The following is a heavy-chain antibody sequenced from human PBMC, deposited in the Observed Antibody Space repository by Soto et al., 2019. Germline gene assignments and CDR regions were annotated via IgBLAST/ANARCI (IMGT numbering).Heavy chain of an antibody. CDR3: ATNDCGGNNAPGAFDI. D-gene: IGHD4-17*01. V-gene: IGHV4-30-2*01. Sequence: QLQLQESGSGLVKPSQTLSLTCAVSGGSISSGGYSWSWIRQPPGKGLEWIGYIYHSGSTYYNPSLKSRVTISVDRSKNQFSLKLSSVTAADTSVYYCATNDCGGNNAPGAFDIWGHGTMVTVSS. CDR1: GGSISSGGYS. CDR2: IYHSGST. J-gene: IGHJ3*02.